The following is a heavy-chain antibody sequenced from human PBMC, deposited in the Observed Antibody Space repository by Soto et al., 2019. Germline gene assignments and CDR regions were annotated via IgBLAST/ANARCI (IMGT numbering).Heavy chain of an antibody. CDR3: ARHYGYYSHYMDV. V-gene: IGHV4-39*01. D-gene: IGHD3-10*01. CDR2: IFYIGST. Sequence: TSETLSLTCTVSGDSISNNNFYWGWIRQPPGKGLEWIGSIFYIGSTYYNPSLKSRVTISVDSSNNQLSLKLSSVTAADTAVYYCARHYGYYSHYMDVWTKGTTVTVSS. CDR1: GDSISNNNFY. J-gene: IGHJ6*03.